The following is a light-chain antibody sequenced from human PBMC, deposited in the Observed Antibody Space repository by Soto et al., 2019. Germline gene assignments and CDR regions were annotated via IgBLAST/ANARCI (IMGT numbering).Light chain of an antibody. CDR2: DAS. J-gene: IGKJ4*01. Sequence: IQFTQSPSSLSASVGDRVTFNCRASDDITNYLAWYQQKAGKAPKLLIYDASTLQSGVPSRFSGSGSGTEFTLTISSLQPEDFATYYCQQLNSYPLTFGGGTKVDIK. CDR3: QQLNSYPLT. V-gene: IGKV1-9*01. CDR1: DDITNY.